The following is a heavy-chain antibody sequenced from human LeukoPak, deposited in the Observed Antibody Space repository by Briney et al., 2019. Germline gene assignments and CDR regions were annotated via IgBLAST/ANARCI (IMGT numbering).Heavy chain of an antibody. CDR1: GYTFTSYG. D-gene: IGHD3-10*01. V-gene: IGHV1-18*01. Sequence: GASVKVSCKASGYTFTSYGISWVRQAPGQGLEWMGWSSAYNGNTNYAQKLQGRVTMTTDTSTSTAYMELRSLRSDDTAVYYCARDLGVRGSYYYYGMDVWGQGTTVTVSS. CDR3: ARDLGVRGSYYYYGMDV. J-gene: IGHJ6*02. CDR2: SSAYNGNT.